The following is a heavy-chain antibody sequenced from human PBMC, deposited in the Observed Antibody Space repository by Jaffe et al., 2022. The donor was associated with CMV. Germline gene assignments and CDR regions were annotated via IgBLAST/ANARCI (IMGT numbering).Heavy chain of an antibody. CDR2: INPNSGGT. Sequence: QVQLVQSGAEVKKPGASVKVSCKASGYTFTGYYMHWVRQAPGQGLEWMGWINPNSGGTNYAQKFQGRVTMTRDTSISTAYMELSRLRSDDTAVYYCAREEDYYGSGENNWFDPWGQGTLVTVSS. J-gene: IGHJ5*02. V-gene: IGHV1-2*02. CDR1: GYTFTGYY. CDR3: AREEDYYGSGENNWFDP. D-gene: IGHD3-10*01.